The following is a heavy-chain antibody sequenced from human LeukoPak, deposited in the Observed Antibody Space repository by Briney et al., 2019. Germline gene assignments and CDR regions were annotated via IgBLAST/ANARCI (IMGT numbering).Heavy chain of an antibody. V-gene: IGHV1-69*05. Sequence: ASVKVSCKASGGTFSSYAISWVRQAPGQGLEWMGGIIPIFGTANYAQKFQGRVTITTDESTSTAYMELSSLRSEDTAVYYCARAVPLRLRGFGFDPWGQGTLVTVSS. CDR3: ARAVPLRLRGFGFDP. D-gene: IGHD3-16*01. J-gene: IGHJ5*02. CDR2: IIPIFGTA. CDR1: GGTFSSYA.